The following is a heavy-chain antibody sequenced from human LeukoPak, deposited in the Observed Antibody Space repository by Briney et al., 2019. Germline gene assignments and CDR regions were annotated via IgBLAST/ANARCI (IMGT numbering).Heavy chain of an antibody. D-gene: IGHD2-2*02. Sequence: GGSLRLSCAASGFTFSFYGMHWVRQAPGEGLEWVAVIWYDGSNQYYADSVKGRFTISRDNSKNTLYLQMNSLRAEDTAVYYCARDQYTTYYYYGMDVWGQGTTVTVSS. CDR3: ARDQYTTYYYYGMDV. J-gene: IGHJ6*02. CDR2: IWYDGSNQ. CDR1: GFTFSFYG. V-gene: IGHV3-33*01.